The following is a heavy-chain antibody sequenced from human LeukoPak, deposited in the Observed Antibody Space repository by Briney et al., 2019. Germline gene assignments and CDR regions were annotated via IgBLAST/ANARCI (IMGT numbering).Heavy chain of an antibody. D-gene: IGHD6-19*01. V-gene: IGHV1-2*02. CDR2: INPNRGGT. CDR3: ARDVRAVAGHFDY. Sequence: GASVKVSCKASGYTFTSYDINWVRQATGQGLEWMGWINPNRGGTNYAQKFQGRVTMTRDTSISTAYMELSRLRSDDTAVYYCARDVRAVAGHFDYWGQGTLVTVSS. CDR1: GYTFTSYD. J-gene: IGHJ4*02.